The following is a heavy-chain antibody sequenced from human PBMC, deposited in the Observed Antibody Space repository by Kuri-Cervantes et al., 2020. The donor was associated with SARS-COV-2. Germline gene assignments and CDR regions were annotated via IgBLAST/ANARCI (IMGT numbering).Heavy chain of an antibody. V-gene: IGHV4-39*07. D-gene: IGHD2-2*01. CDR1: GGSISSSSYY. CDR2: IYYSGRT. CDR3: AGRYCSSTSCYYAFDI. J-gene: IGHJ3*02. Sequence: GSLRLSCTVSGGSISSSSYYWGWIRQPPGKGLEWIGNIYYSGRTYYSPSLKSRVTISVDTSKNQFSLKLSSVTAADTAVYYCAGRYCSSTSCYYAFDIWGQGTMVTVSS.